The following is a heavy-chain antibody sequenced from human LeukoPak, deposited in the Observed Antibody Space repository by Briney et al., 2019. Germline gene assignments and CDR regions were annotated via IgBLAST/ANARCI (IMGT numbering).Heavy chain of an antibody. J-gene: IGHJ4*02. CDR1: GGSISSRTYY. V-gene: IGHV4-39*07. Sequence: SETLSLTCGVSGGSISSRTYYWGWFRQPPGKGLEWIGSISYSGSTYYNPSPKSRVTISVDTSKNQFSLKLSSVTAADTAVYYCARDLLDSYGSRGFDYWGQGSLVTVSS. CDR3: ARDLLDSYGSRGFDY. D-gene: IGHD5-18*01. CDR2: ISYSGST.